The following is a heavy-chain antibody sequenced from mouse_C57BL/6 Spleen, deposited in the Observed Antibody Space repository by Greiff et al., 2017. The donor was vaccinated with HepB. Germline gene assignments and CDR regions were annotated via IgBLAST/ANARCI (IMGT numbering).Heavy chain of an antibody. V-gene: IGHV1-82*01. Sequence: VQLQQSGPELVKPGASVKISCKASGYAFSSSWMNWVKQRPGKGLEWIGRIYPGDGDTNYNGKFKGKATLTADKSSSTAYMQLSSLTSEDSAVYFCAYYGSSPYYYAMDYWGQGTSVTVSS. J-gene: IGHJ4*01. D-gene: IGHD1-1*01. CDR3: AYYGSSPYYYAMDY. CDR1: GYAFSSSW. CDR2: IYPGDGDT.